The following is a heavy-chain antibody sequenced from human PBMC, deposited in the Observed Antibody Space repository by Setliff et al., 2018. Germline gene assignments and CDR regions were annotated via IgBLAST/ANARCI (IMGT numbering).Heavy chain of an antibody. CDR2: IYHSGST. J-gene: IGHJ5*02. CDR1: GYSISSGYY. V-gene: IGHV4-38-2*01. D-gene: IGHD3-22*01. CDR3: ARTNYYDSSTYFNWFDP. Sequence: SETLSLTCAVSGYSISSGYYWGWIRQPPGKGLEWIGSIYHSGSTYYNPSLKSRVTMSVDTSTNQFSLKLSSVTAADTAVYYCARTNYYDSSTYFNWFDPWGQGTLVTVSS.